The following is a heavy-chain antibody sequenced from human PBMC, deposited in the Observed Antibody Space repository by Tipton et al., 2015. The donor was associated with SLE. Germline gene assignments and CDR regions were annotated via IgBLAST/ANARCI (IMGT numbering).Heavy chain of an antibody. J-gene: IGHJ4*02. D-gene: IGHD6-19*01. CDR1: GYTFSSNG. V-gene: IGHV1-18*01. Sequence: QVQLVQSGAEVRKPGASVKVSCKASGYTFSSNGISWVRQAPGQGLEWMGWISAYNGNTNYAQKFQGRVTMTTDTSTSTAYMELRSLRSDDTAVYYCARDSLIPVAGRDFHYWGQGTLVTVSS. CDR2: ISAYNGNT. CDR3: ARDSLIPVAGRDFHY.